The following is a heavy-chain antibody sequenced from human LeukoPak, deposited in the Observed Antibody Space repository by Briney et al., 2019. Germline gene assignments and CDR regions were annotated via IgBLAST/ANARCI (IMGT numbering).Heavy chain of an antibody. D-gene: IGHD3-10*01. CDR2: IYHSGST. Sequence: SQTLSLTCAVSGGSISSGGYSWSWIRQPPGRGLEWIVYIYHSGSTYYNPSLKSRITISVDRSKNQFSLKLSSVTAADTAVYYCARGNLRGSGTVDWFDPWGQGTLVTVSS. CDR3: ARGNLRGSGTVDWFDP. CDR1: GGSISSGGYS. J-gene: IGHJ5*02. V-gene: IGHV4-30-2*01.